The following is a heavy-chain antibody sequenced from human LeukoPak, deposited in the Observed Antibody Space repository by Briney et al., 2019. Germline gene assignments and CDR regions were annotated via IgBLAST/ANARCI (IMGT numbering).Heavy chain of an antibody. CDR2: INHYGSI. CDR3: ARSYPRIAARCYFDY. J-gene: IGHJ4*02. D-gene: IGHD6-6*01. V-gene: IGHV4-34*01. Sequence: SETLSLTCAVYGGSFSGYYWSWIRQPPGKGLEWIGEINHYGSINYNPSLKSRVTISVDTSKNQFSLRLSSVTAADTAVYYCARSYPRIAARCYFDYWGQGTLVTVSS. CDR1: GGSFSGYY.